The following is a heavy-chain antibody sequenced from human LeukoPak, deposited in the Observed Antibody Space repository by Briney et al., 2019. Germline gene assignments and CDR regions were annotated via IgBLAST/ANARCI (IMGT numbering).Heavy chain of an antibody. CDR3: ASGGLTGDRLTLDAFDI. CDR2: IYYSGST. V-gene: IGHV4-61*08. D-gene: IGHD7-27*01. CDR1: GGSISSGGYY. J-gene: IGHJ3*02. Sequence: PSETLSLTCTVSGGSISSGGYYWSWILQHPGKGLEWIGYIYYSGSTNYNPSLKSRVTISVDTSKNQFSLKLSSVTAADTAVYYCASGGLTGDRLTLDAFDIWGQGTMVTVSS.